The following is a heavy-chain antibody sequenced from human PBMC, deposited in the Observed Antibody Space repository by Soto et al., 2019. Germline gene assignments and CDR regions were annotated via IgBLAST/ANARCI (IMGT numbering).Heavy chain of an antibody. V-gene: IGHV3-66*04. CDR3: AIPTYYYDSSGPPAY. CDR2: IYKSGST. J-gene: IGHJ4*02. Sequence: GGSLRLSCAASGFTVSDNYMSWVRQAPGKGLEWVSIIYKSGSTYYADSVKGRFTISRDNAKNSLYLQMNSLRAEDTAVYYCAIPTYYYDSSGPPAYWGQGTLVTVSS. CDR1: GFTVSDNY. D-gene: IGHD3-22*01.